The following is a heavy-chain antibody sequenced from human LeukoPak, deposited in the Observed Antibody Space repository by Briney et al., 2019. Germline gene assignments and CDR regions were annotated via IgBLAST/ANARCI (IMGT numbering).Heavy chain of an antibody. CDR3: AVNIAAAALDY. J-gene: IGHJ4*02. CDR1: GFTFSSYG. Sequence: GGSLSLSCAASGFTFSSYGMHWVRQAPGKGLEWVAVIWYDGSNKYYADSVKGRFTISRDNSKNTLYLQMNSLRAEDTAVYYCAVNIAAAALDYWGQGTLVTVSS. D-gene: IGHD6-13*01. V-gene: IGHV3-33*01. CDR2: IWYDGSNK.